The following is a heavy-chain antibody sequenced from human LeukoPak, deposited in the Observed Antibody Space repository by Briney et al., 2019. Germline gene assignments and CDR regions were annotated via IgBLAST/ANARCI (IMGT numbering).Heavy chain of an antibody. CDR1: GGSFSGYY. D-gene: IGHD5-12*01. J-gene: IGHJ4*02. Sequence: SETLSLTCAVYGGSFSGYYWSWIRQPPGKGLEWIGEINHSGSTNYNPSLKSRVTISVDRSKNQFSLKLSSVTAADTAVYYCARGVIGYAYFDYWGQGTLVTVSS. CDR2: INHSGST. CDR3: ARGVIGYAYFDY. V-gene: IGHV4-34*01.